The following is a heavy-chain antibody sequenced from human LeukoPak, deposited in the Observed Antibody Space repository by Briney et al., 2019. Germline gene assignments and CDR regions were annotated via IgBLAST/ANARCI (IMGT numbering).Heavy chain of an antibody. CDR3: ARGPYYDILTGYSRDFDY. CDR2: INHSGST. D-gene: IGHD3-9*01. V-gene: IGHV4-34*01. CDR1: GGSFSGYY. J-gene: IGHJ4*02. Sequence: SETLSLTCAVYGGSFSGYYWGWIRQPPGKGLEWIGEINHSGSTNYNPSLKSRVTISVDTSKNQFSLKLSSVTAADTAVYYCARGPYYDILTGYSRDFDYWGQGTLVTVSS.